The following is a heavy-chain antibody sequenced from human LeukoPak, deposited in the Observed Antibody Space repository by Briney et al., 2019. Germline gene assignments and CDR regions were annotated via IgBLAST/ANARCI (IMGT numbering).Heavy chain of an antibody. Sequence: SETLSLTCTVSGGSISSGDYYWSWIRQPPGKGLEWIAYMYYSGSTYYNPSLKSRVTMSADTSKNQLSLKLSSVIAADTAVYYCARPYYYDSRIDPWGQGILVTVSS. D-gene: IGHD3-22*01. CDR1: GGSISSGDYY. V-gene: IGHV4-30-4*01. CDR2: MYYSGST. CDR3: ARPYYYDSRIDP. J-gene: IGHJ5*02.